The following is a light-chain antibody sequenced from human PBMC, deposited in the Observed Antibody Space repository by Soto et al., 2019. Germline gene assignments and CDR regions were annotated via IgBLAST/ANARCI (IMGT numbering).Light chain of an antibody. Sequence: QSALTQPASVSGSPGQSITISCTGTSSDVGGYNYVSWYQQHPGKAPKLMIYEVSNRPSGVSNRFSGSKSGNTASLTISGLQAEDEADYYCAAWDDSLNGYWVFGGGTKLTVL. CDR2: EVS. V-gene: IGLV2-14*01. CDR3: AAWDDSLNGYWV. J-gene: IGLJ3*02. CDR1: SSDVGGYNY.